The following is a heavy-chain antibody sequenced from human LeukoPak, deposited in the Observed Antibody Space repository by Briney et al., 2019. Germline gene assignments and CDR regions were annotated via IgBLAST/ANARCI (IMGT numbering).Heavy chain of an antibody. CDR1: GGSISSGSYY. CDR3: ARDGDYDFWSGYHNWFDP. D-gene: IGHD3-3*01. V-gene: IGHV4-61*02. CDR2: IYTSGST. J-gene: IGHJ5*02. Sequence: PSQTLSLTCTVSGGSISSGSYYWSWIRQPAGKGLEWIGRIYTSGSTNYNPSLKSRVTISVDTSKNQFSLKLSSVTAADTAVYYCARDGDYDFWSGYHNWFDPWGQGTLVTVSS.